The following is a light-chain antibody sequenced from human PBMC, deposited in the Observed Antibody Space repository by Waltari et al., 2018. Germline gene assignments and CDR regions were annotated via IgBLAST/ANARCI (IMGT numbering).Light chain of an antibody. CDR3: QQRSHWPT. CDR2: DAS. CDR1: PSVSTY. V-gene: IGKV3-11*01. Sequence: EIVLTQSPATLSFAPGERATLSCRASPSVSTYLAWYQQKPGQAPSLLIYDASNRTTGVPPRFSGSGSGTDFTLTISSLEPEDFAVYYCQQRSHWPTFGPGTKVDIK. J-gene: IGKJ3*01.